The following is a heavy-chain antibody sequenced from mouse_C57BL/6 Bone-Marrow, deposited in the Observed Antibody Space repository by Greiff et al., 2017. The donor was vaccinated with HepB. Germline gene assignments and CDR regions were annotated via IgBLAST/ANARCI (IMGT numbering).Heavy chain of an antibody. CDR1: GYTFTSYW. CDR3: ARSNWAMDY. CDR2: IYPSDSET. Sequence: VQLQQPGAELVRPGSSVKLSCKASGYTFTSYWMDWVKQRPGQGLEWIGNIYPSDSETHYNQKFKDKATLTVDKSSSTAYMQLSSLTSEDSAVYYCARSNWAMDYWGQGTSVTVSS. V-gene: IGHV1-61*01. J-gene: IGHJ4*01.